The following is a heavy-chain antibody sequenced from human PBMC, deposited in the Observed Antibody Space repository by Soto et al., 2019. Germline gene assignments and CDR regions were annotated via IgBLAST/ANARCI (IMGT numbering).Heavy chain of an antibody. CDR3: ARQRTTVVTQAYFDH. Sequence: SEILSLTCAVYSGSFSGYYWGWIRQPPGKGLEWIGGIYYSGRSYYNPSLKSRVTMPVDTSKNQFSLTLNSVTAADAAVYYCARQRTTVVTQAYFDHWGQGTLVTVSS. CDR1: SGSFSGYY. CDR2: IYYSGRS. D-gene: IGHD4-17*01. J-gene: IGHJ4*02. V-gene: IGHV4-34*01.